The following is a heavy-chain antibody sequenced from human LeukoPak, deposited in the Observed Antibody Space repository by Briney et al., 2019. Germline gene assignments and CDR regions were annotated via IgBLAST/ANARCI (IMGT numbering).Heavy chain of an antibody. D-gene: IGHD2-15*01. CDR3: ARQEYCSGASCYTWFDP. V-gene: IGHV5-51*01. Sequence: GESLKISCKGSGYIFKSFWIGWVRQKPGKGLEWMGTIYPGDSDTRYGPSFQGQVTISADKSISTAYLQWNSLKASDTAMYYCARQEYCSGASCYTWFDPWGQGTLVTVSS. J-gene: IGHJ5*02. CDR2: IYPGDSDT. CDR1: GYIFKSFW.